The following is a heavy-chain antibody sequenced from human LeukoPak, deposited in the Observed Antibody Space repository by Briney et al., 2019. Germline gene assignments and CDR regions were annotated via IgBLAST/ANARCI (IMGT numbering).Heavy chain of an antibody. CDR2: ISYDGSNK. Sequence: PGRSLRLSCAASGFTFSSYGMHWVRQAPGKGLEWVAVISYDGSNKYYADSVKGRFTISRDNSKNTLYLQMNSLRAEDTAVYYCAKVTPPSYYYDSSGDAFDIWGQGTMVTVSS. CDR3: AKVTPPSYYYDSSGDAFDI. D-gene: IGHD3-22*01. V-gene: IGHV3-30*18. CDR1: GFTFSSYG. J-gene: IGHJ3*02.